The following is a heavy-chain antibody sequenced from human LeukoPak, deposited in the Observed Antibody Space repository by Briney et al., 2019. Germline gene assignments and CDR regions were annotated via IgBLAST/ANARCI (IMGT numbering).Heavy chain of an antibody. V-gene: IGHV3-30-3*01. CDR2: ISSDGSSM. Sequence: GRSLRLSRAASGFTFTGYTMHWVRQAPGKGLEWVAVISSDGSSMYYADSVKGRFTISRDNSKNTLYLQMNSLRAEDTAVYYCARDLSPVVRASPMGYWGQGTPVTVSS. CDR1: GFTFTGYT. CDR3: ARDLSPVVRASPMGY. J-gene: IGHJ4*02. D-gene: IGHD3-10*01.